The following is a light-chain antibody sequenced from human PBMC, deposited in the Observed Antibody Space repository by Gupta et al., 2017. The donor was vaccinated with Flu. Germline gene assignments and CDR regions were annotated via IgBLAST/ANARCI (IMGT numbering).Light chain of an antibody. Sequence: DIQMTQSPSSVSASVGDRVTVTCRASQGISNRLAWYQQQPGKAPKFLIYAASSLQSGVPPRFSGSGSGTDFSLTISNLQPEDAATYYCQQTDSFPRTCGQGTKVEIK. J-gene: IGKJ1*01. CDR2: AAS. CDR1: QGISNR. V-gene: IGKV1-12*01. CDR3: QQTDSFPRT.